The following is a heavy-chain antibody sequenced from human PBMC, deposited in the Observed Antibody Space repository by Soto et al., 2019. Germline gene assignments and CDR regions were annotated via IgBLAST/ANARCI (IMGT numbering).Heavy chain of an antibody. CDR2: LNHEGTYK. Sequence: PGGSLRLSCAASGFTFRDNWMHWVRQAPGQGLVWVSRLNHEGTYKSYADSVKGRFTISRDNAKNSLYLQMNSLRDEDTAVYYCAREIDYYDSSGYYTSVHHAFDIWGQGTMVTVSS. V-gene: IGHV3-74*01. CDR1: GFTFRDNW. D-gene: IGHD3-22*01. CDR3: AREIDYYDSSGYYTSVHHAFDI. J-gene: IGHJ3*02.